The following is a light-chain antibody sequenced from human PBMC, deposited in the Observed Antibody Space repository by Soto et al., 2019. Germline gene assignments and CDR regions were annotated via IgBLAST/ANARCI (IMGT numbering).Light chain of an antibody. Sequence: EIVMTQSPATLSLSPGERATLSCRASQRVSSSYLSWYQQKPGQAPRLLIYGASTRATGIPARFSGSGSGTDFTLTISSLQPEDFAVYYCQQDYNLPLTFGGGTKVDIK. CDR3: QQDYNLPLT. J-gene: IGKJ4*01. CDR1: QRVSSSY. V-gene: IGKV3D-7*01. CDR2: GAS.